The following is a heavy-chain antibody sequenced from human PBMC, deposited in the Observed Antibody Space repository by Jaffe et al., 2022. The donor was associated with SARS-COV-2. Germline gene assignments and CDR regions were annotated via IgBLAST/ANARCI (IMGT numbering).Heavy chain of an antibody. CDR3: AKHKLTSDWYGGRNEAFDS. V-gene: IGHV3-23*04. CDR2: ITASGGHT. CDR1: GFTFRNYA. J-gene: IGHJ3*01. Sequence: EVQLVESGGGLVQPEGSPRLSCAASGFTFRNYAMSWVRQAPGRGLEWVSSITASGGHTLYADSVKGRFTISRDNSKSTLYLQMNSLRAEDTAVYYCAKHKLTSDWYGGRNEAFDSWGQGTMVTVSS. D-gene: IGHD6-19*01.